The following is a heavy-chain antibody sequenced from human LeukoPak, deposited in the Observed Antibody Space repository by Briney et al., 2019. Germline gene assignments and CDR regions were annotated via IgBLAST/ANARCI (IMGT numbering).Heavy chain of an antibody. V-gene: IGHV1-2*02. D-gene: IGHD5-12*01. CDR2: VNPNSGDT. J-gene: IGHJ5*01. CDR1: GYTFTDYY. Sequence: ASVKVSCKTAGYTFTDYYIHWVRQVPGQGLEWMGWVNPNSGDTDYAKKFQGRVTMTRDTSISTAYMDLRSLTSDDTAIYYCVISFPGYTSSPNWFDSWGQGTLVTVSS. CDR3: VISFPGYTSSPNWFDS.